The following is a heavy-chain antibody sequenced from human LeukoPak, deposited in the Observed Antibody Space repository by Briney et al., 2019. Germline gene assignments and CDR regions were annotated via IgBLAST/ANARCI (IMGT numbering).Heavy chain of an antibody. J-gene: IGHJ6*03. CDR1: GGSISSYY. CDR2: IHTSGST. Sequence: PSETLSLTCTVSGGSISSYYWSWIRQPAGKGLEWIGRIHTSGSTNYNPSLKSRVTMSVDTSKNQFSLKLSSVTAADTAVYYCARGQTMSITMVRPYYYMDVWGKGTTVTVSS. V-gene: IGHV4-4*07. CDR3: ARGQTMSITMVRPYYYMDV. D-gene: IGHD3-10*01.